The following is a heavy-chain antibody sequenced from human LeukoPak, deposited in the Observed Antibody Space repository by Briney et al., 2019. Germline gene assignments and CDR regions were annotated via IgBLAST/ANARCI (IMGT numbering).Heavy chain of an antibody. CDR1: GFTFSSYA. D-gene: IGHD5-18*01. CDR3: AKDRLRGYSYGLSDY. Sequence: GGSLRLSCAASGFTFSSYAMNWVRQAPGKGLEWVSSIRSSSSYIYYADSVKGRFTISRDNAKNSLYLQMNSLRAEDTAVYYCAKDRLRGYSYGLSDYWGQGTLVTVSS. V-gene: IGHV3-21*01. CDR2: IRSSSSYI. J-gene: IGHJ4*02.